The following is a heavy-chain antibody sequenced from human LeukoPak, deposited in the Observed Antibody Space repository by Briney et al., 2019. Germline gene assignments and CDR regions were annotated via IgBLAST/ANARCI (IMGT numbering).Heavy chain of an antibody. CDR3: AREFWSGYHP. Sequence: GGSLRLSCAASGFTFSYYTMHWVRQAPGKGLEWVAVISYDGSNKYYADSVKGRFTISRDNAKNSLYLQMNSLRAEDTAVYYCAREFWSGYHPWGQGTLVTVSS. CDR1: GFTFSYYT. D-gene: IGHD3-3*01. CDR2: ISYDGSNK. J-gene: IGHJ5*02. V-gene: IGHV3-30-3*01.